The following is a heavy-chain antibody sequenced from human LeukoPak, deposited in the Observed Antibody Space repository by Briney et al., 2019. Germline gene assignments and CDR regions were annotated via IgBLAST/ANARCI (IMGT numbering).Heavy chain of an antibody. CDR3: ARGLITPYYDILTGYYKLTCFDY. CDR1: GGSFSGYY. J-gene: IGHJ4*02. V-gene: IGHV4-34*01. Sequence: PSETLSLTCAVYGGSFSGYYWSWIRQPPGKGLEWIGEINHSGSTNYNPSLKSRVTISVDTSKNQFSLKLSSVTAADTAVYYCARGLITPYYDILTGYYKLTCFDYWGQGTLVTVSS. D-gene: IGHD3-9*01. CDR2: INHSGST.